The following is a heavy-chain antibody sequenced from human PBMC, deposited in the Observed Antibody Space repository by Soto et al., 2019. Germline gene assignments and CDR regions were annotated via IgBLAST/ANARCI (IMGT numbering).Heavy chain of an antibody. D-gene: IGHD3-3*02. CDR3: VRDLGCISESCHGHFDH. Sequence: GGSLRLSCSASGFTFRSHSMNWVRQAPGKGLEWIAYISSGSSDIYYGDSVKGRVTISRDNAQNSVYLQLENLRDADTAVYYCVRDLGCISESCHGHFDHWGRGTLVTVSS. CDR1: GFTFRSHS. V-gene: IGHV3-21*06. J-gene: IGHJ4*02. CDR2: ISSGSSDI.